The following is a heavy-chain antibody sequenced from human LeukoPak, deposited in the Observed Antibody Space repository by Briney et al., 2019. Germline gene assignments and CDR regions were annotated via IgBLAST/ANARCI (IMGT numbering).Heavy chain of an antibody. V-gene: IGHV3-7*01. J-gene: IGHJ4*02. CDR2: IKEDGSEK. CDR1: GFSFNTYW. CDR3: AKGGHLDY. Sequence: PGGSXXLSCAASGFSFNTYWMSWVRQAPGKGLEWVANIKEDGSEKYYVDSVKGRFTISRDNAKNSLYLQMNSLRVEDTAVYYCAKGGHLDYWGQGTLVTVSS.